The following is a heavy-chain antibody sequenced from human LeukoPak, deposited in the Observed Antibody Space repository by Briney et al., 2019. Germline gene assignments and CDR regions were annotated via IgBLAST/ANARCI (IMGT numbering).Heavy chain of an antibody. J-gene: IGHJ6*03. CDR1: GGTFSSYT. V-gene: IGHV1-69*02. Sequence: ASVKVSCKASGGTFSSYTISWVRQAPGQGLEWMGRIIPILGIANYAQKFQGRVTITADKSTSTAYMELSSLRSEDTAVYYCARVAQEYSSSSRNYYYYMDVWGKGTTVTVSS. CDR2: IIPILGIA. CDR3: ARVAQEYSSSSRNYYYYMDV. D-gene: IGHD6-6*01.